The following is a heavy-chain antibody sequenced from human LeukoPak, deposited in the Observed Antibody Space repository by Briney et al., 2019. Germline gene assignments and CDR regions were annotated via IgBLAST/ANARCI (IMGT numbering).Heavy chain of an antibody. J-gene: IGHJ4*02. Sequence: SDTLSLTCAVYGESLNSYYWSWIRQPPGKGLEWIGEINHSGSTNYNPSLKSRATISVDTSKNQFSLKLSSVTAADTAVYYCARPRTRYYDFWSGYVHWGQGTLVTVSS. D-gene: IGHD3-3*01. V-gene: IGHV4-34*01. CDR3: ARPRTRYYDFWSGYVH. CDR2: INHSGST. CDR1: GESLNSYY.